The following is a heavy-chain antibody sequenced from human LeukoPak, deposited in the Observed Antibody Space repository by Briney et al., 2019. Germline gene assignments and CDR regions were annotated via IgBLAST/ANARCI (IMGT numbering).Heavy chain of an antibody. V-gene: IGHV3-13*01. J-gene: IGHJ2*01. Sequence: GGSLRLSCAASGFTFSSYDMHWVRQATGKGLEWVSAIGTAGDTYFPGSVKGRFTISRENAKNSLYLQMNSLRAGDTAVYYCARDRTGCSSTSCYDWYFDLWGRGTLVTVSS. D-gene: IGHD2-2*01. CDR1: GFTFSSYD. CDR3: ARDRTGCSSTSCYDWYFDL. CDR2: IGTAGDT.